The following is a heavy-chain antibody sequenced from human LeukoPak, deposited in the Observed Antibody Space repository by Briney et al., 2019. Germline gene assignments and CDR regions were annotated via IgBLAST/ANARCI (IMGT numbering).Heavy chain of an antibody. J-gene: IGHJ4*02. CDR1: GFTFSSYA. Sequence: GGSLRLSCAASGFTFSSYAMSWVRQAPGKGLEWVSSISGSGDNTYYADSVRGRFTISRDGAKNTLFLQMNSLRAEDTALYYCAKDGFTMIRGVVDYWGQGTLVTVSS. CDR2: ISGSGDNT. V-gene: IGHV3-23*01. D-gene: IGHD3-10*01. CDR3: AKDGFTMIRGVVDY.